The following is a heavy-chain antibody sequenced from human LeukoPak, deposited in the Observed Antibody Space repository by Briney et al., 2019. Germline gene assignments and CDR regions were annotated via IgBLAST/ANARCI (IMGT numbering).Heavy chain of an antibody. CDR1: GYTFTSYY. D-gene: IGHD3-22*01. J-gene: IGHJ6*03. CDR3: ARDDSSGYYLLTYYMDV. V-gene: IGHV1-46*01. Sequence: GASVKVSCKASGYTFTSYYMHRVRQAPGQGLEWMGIINPSGGSTSYAQKFQGRVTMTRDTSTSTVYMELSSLRSEDTAVYYCARDDSSGYYLLTYYMDVWGKGTTVTVSS. CDR2: INPSGGST.